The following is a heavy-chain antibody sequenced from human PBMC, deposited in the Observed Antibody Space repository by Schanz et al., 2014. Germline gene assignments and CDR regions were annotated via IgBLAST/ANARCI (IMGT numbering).Heavy chain of an antibody. V-gene: IGHV1-69*04. CDR3: AREVGLYDRGWFDP. CDR1: GGTFSRLT. J-gene: IGHJ5*02. D-gene: IGHD3-22*01. CDR2: VIPILGVT. Sequence: QVQLVQSGAEVKKPGSSVRVSCKASGGTFSRLTFSWVRQAPGQGLEWMGRVIPILGVTHYAQKFQGRVTITADKSTTTAYMELNSLNSDDTAVYYCAREVGLYDRGWFDPWGQGTLVTVSS.